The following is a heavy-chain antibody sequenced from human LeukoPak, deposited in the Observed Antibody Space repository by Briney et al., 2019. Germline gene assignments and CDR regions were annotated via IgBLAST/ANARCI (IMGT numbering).Heavy chain of an antibody. CDR3: ARVGYSWLLVYYGMDV. J-gene: IGHJ6*02. CDR2: INLKSGGT. Sequence: ASVKFSCKPSGHTFTGYYMHRGRQAPGQGLKWMEVINLKSGGTNYAQKFQGRDTMTRDRSITTAYLEMNRLRSDDTGVYYCARVGYSWLLVYYGMDVWGQGTTVTVSS. V-gene: IGHV1-2*02. D-gene: IGHD5-18*01. CDR1: GHTFTGYY.